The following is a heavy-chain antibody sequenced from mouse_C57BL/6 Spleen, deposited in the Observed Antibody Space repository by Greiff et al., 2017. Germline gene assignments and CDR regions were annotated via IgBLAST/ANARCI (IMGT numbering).Heavy chain of an antibody. CDR2: INPGSGGT. D-gene: IGHD2-1*01. CDR3: ARNYYGNSFDY. J-gene: IGHJ2*01. CDR1: GYAFTNYL. Sequence: VQLQQSGAELVRPGTSVKVSCKASGYAFTNYLIEWVKQRPGQGLEWIGVINPGSGGTNYNEKFKGKATLTADKSSSTAYMQLSSLTSEDSAVYFCARNYYGNSFDYWGQGTTLTVSS. V-gene: IGHV1-54*01.